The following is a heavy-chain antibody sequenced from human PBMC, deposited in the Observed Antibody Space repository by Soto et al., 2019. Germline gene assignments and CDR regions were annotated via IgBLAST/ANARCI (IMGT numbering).Heavy chain of an antibody. Sequence: SETLSLTCTVSGGSISSSSYYWGWIRQPPGKGLEWIGSIYYSGSTYYNPSLKSRVTISVDTSKNQFSLKLSSVTAADTAVYYCARLLSWRVTYYDILTGPDWGQGTLVTVSS. V-gene: IGHV4-39*07. D-gene: IGHD3-9*01. J-gene: IGHJ4*02. CDR2: IYYSGST. CDR1: GGSISSSSYY. CDR3: ARLLSWRVTYYDILTGPD.